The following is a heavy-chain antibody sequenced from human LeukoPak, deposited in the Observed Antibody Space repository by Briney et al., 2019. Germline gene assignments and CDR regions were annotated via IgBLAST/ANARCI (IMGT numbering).Heavy chain of an antibody. Sequence: ASVKVSCKASGYTFTSYGISWVRQAPGQGLEWMGWISAYNGNTNYAQKLQGRVTMTTDTSTSTAYMELRSLRSDDTAVYYCARDLPQVGANPNDYWGQGPLVPVSS. V-gene: IGHV1-18*01. CDR1: GYTFTSYG. D-gene: IGHD1-26*01. CDR2: ISAYNGNT. CDR3: ARDLPQVGANPNDY. J-gene: IGHJ4*02.